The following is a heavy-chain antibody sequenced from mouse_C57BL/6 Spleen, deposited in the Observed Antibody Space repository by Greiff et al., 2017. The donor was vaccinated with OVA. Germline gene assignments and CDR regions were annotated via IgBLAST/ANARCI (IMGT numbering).Heavy chain of an antibody. CDR3: ARPGLTGAFAY. D-gene: IGHD4-1*01. CDR2: ISSGSSTI. CDR1: GFTFSDYG. J-gene: IGHJ3*01. Sequence: VKLVESGGGLVKPGGSLKLSCAASGFTFSDYGMHWVRQAPEKGLEWVAYISSGSSTIYYADTVKGRFTISRDNAKNTLFLQMTSLRSEDTAMYYCARPGLTGAFAYWGQGTLVTVSA. V-gene: IGHV5-17*01.